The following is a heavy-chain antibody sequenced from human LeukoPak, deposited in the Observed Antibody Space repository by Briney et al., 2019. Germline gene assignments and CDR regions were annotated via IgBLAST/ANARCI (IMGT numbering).Heavy chain of an antibody. CDR3: ARDIAVAGWSLSWFDP. CDR2: ISSSSSYI. J-gene: IGHJ5*02. D-gene: IGHD6-19*01. V-gene: IGHV3-21*01. CDR1: GFTFSSYS. Sequence: GGSLRLSCAASGFTFSSYSMNWVRRAPGKGLEWVSSISSSSSYIYYADSVKGRFTISRDNAKNSLYLQMNSLRAEDTAVYYCARDIAVAGWSLSWFDPWGQGTLVTVSS.